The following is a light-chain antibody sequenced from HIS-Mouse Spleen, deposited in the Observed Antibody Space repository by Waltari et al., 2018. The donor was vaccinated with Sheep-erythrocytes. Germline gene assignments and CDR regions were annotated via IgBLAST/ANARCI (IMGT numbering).Light chain of an antibody. J-gene: IGLJ3*02. CDR1: SSDVGGYDY. Sequence: QSALTQPPSASVSPGQSVTISCTGTSSDVGGYDYVSWYQQHPGKAPTLMIYEVSKRPSGVPDRFSGSKSGNTASLNVSGLQAEDEADYYCSSYAGSNNWVFGGGTKLTVL. CDR2: EVS. V-gene: IGLV2-8*01. CDR3: SSYAGSNNWV.